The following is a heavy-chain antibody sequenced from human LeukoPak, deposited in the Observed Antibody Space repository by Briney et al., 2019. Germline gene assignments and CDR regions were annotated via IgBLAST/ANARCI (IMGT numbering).Heavy chain of an antibody. CDR2: INPNSGGT. V-gene: IGHV1-2*02. CDR3: ARVCPYSSGWYGGFDY. Sequence: ASVKVSCKASGYTFTGYYMHWVRQAPGQGLEWMGWINPNSGGTNYAQKFQGRVTMTRDMSISTAYMELSRLRSDDTAVYYCARVCPYSSGWYGGFDYWGQGTLVTVSS. D-gene: IGHD6-19*01. J-gene: IGHJ4*02. CDR1: GYTFTGYY.